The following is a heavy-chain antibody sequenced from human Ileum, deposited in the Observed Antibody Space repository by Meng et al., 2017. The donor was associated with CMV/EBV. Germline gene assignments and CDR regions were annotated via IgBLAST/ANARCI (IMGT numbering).Heavy chain of an antibody. V-gene: IGHV1-8*01. CDR2: MNPNSGNT. J-gene: IGHJ4*02. CDR1: GDSGMTSD. CDR3: ASRAGDYFDY. Sequence: SCKTSGDSGMTSDINWVRLAPGQGLEWMGWMNPNSGNTAYAQKFQGRVTMTRDTSINTAYMELSSLRSDDAAVYYCASRAGDYFDYWGQGTLVTVSS. D-gene: IGHD6-19*01.